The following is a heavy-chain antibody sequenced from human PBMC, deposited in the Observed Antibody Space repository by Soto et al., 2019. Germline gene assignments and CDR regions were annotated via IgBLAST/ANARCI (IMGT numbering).Heavy chain of an antibody. Sequence: PWGSLRLSCAASGFTFCSYAMSWVRQAPGKGLEWVSAISGSGGSTYYADSVKGRFTISRDNSKNTLYLQMNSLRAEDTAVYYCAKLPRVVRGHPDYWGQGTLVTVSS. CDR2: ISGSGGST. J-gene: IGHJ4*02. D-gene: IGHD3-10*01. CDR1: GFTFCSYA. CDR3: AKLPRVVRGHPDY. V-gene: IGHV3-23*01.